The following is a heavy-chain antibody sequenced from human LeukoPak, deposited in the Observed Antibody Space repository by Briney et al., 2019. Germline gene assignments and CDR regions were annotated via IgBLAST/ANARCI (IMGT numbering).Heavy chain of an antibody. V-gene: IGHV3-66*01. Sequence: PGGSLRLSCAASGFTVSSNYMSWVRQAPGKGLEWVSVIYSGGSTYYADSVKGRFTISRDNSKNTLYLQMNSLRAEDTAVYYCAKGEEYYYDSSGYYYGHDYFDYWGQGTLVTVSS. CDR2: IYSGGST. D-gene: IGHD3-22*01. J-gene: IGHJ4*02. CDR1: GFTVSSNY. CDR3: AKGEEYYYDSSGYYYGHDYFDY.